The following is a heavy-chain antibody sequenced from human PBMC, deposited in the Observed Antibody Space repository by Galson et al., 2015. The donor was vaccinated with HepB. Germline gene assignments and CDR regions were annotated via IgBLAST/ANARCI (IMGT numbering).Heavy chain of an antibody. V-gene: IGHV1-3*01. Sequence: SVKVSCKASGYTFTSYAMHWVRQAPGQRLEWMGWINAGNGNTKYSQKFQGRVTITRDTSASTAYMELSSLRSEDTAVYYCAREGYYDFWSGYYTYRPKAYYYYYYMDVWGKGTTVTVSS. D-gene: IGHD3-3*01. CDR2: INAGNGNT. J-gene: IGHJ6*03. CDR3: AREGYYDFWSGYYTYRPKAYYYYYYMDV. CDR1: GYTFTSYA.